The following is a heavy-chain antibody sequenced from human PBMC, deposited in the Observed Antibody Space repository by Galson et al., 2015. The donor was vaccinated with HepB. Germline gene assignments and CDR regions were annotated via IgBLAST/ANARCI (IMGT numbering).Heavy chain of an antibody. V-gene: IGHV1-3*01. CDR1: GYTFTSYA. CDR3: ARDPGYGGNSYYYYGMDV. Sequence: SVKVSCKASGYTFTSYAMHWVRQASGQRLEWMGWINAGNGNTKYSQKFQGRVTITRDTSASTAYMELSSLRSEDTAVYYCARDPGYGGNSYYYYGMDVWGQGTTVTVSS. J-gene: IGHJ6*02. CDR2: INAGNGNT. D-gene: IGHD4-23*01.